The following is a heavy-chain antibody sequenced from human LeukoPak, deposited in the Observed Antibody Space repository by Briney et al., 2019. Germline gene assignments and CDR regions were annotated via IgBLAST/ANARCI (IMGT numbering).Heavy chain of an antibody. CDR2: ISPGGDEV. J-gene: IGHJ4*02. CDR1: GFIFSDYH. Sequence: GGSLRLSCAASGFIFSDYHMSWIRQAPGKGLVWVSYISPGGDEVYFADSVKGRFTISRDNAKNSLFLQMSSLTAEDTAVYYCSGGRDIAVAGPGGYFDYWGQGSLVTVSS. D-gene: IGHD6-19*01. V-gene: IGHV3-11*01. CDR3: SGGRDIAVAGPGGYFDY.